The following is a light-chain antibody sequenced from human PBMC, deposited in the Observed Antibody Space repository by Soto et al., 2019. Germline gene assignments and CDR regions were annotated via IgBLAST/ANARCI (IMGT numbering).Light chain of an antibody. CDR3: QSYDSSLSAPYV. CDR2: GNS. Sequence: SVLTQPPSLSAAPGQKVTLSCPGSSSNIGAGYDVHWYQQLPGTAPKLLIYGNSNRPSGVPDRFSGSKSGTSASLAITGLQAEDEADYYCQSYDSSLSAPYVFGTGNKGTVL. J-gene: IGLJ1*01. CDR1: SSNIGAGYD. V-gene: IGLV1-40*01.